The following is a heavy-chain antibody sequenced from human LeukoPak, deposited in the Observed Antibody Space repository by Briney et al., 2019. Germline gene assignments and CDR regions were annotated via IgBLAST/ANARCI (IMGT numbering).Heavy chain of an antibody. CDR2: IYYSGST. J-gene: IGHJ4*02. CDR1: SGSISSYY. Sequence: SETLSLTCTVSSGSISSYYWSWIRQPPGKGLEWIGCIYYSGSTNYNPSLKSRVTISVDTSKNQFSLRLSSVTAADTAVYYCATGRENFAYWGQGTLVTVSS. V-gene: IGHV4-59*08. CDR3: ATGRENFAY.